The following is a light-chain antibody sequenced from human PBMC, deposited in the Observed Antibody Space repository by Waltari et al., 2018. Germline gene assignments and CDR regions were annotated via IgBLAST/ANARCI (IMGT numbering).Light chain of an antibody. Sequence: QSVLTQPPSVSAAPGQKVTLSCSGTGSNIGNNFVSWYQQLPGTAPNLLIYDKNKRPSGIPDRCSGSKSGTSATLGITGLQTGDEADYYCGTWDTDLSVVFGGGTKLTV. V-gene: IGLV1-51*01. J-gene: IGLJ2*01. CDR1: GSNIGNNF. CDR3: GTWDTDLSVV. CDR2: DKN.